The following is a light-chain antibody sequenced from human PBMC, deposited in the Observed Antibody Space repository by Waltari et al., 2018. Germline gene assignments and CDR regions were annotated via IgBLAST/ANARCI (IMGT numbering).Light chain of an antibody. J-gene: IGKJ4*01. CDR1: QSVSYY. CDR3: QQRTNWPLT. CDR2: DAS. Sequence: EVVLTKSTATLSLSPGERATLSCRASQSVSYYLAWYQQKPGQAPRLLIYDASNRATGIPARFSGSGSGTDFTLTISSLEPEDFAVYYCQQRTNWPLTFGGGTKVEI. V-gene: IGKV3-11*01.